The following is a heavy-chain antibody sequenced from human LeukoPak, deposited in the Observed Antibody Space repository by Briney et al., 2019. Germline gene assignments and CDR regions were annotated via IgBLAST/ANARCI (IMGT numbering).Heavy chain of an antibody. J-gene: IGHJ6*02. CDR1: GFTLGDYP. CDR2: IRKKTYGGTT. V-gene: IGHV3-49*03. D-gene: IGHD6-19*01. Sequence: GGSLRLSCTASGFTLGDYPMSWFRQAPGKGLEWVGFIRKKTYGGTTEVAASVKGRFTISRDDSKSIAYLQMNSLKTEDTAVYYCTREGYSSGWYGGYYYYGMDVWGQGTTVTVSS. CDR3: TREGYSSGWYGGYYYYGMDV.